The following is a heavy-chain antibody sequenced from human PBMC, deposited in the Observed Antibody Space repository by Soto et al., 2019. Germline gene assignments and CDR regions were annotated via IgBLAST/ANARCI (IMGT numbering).Heavy chain of an antibody. CDR2: ISAYNGNT. J-gene: IGHJ5*02. Sequence: GASVKVSCNASGYTFTSYGISWLRQAPGQGLEWMRWISAYNGNTNYAQKLQGRVTMTTDTSTSTAYMERRSLRSDDTAVYYWARDGYGDYIGWFDPWGQGTLVTVSS. CDR1: GYTFTSYG. D-gene: IGHD4-17*01. V-gene: IGHV1-18*04. CDR3: ARDGYGDYIGWFDP.